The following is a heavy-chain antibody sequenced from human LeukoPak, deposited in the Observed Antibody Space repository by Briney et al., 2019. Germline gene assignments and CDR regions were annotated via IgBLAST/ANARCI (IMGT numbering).Heavy chain of an antibody. D-gene: IGHD3-3*01. Sequence: GGSLRLSCAASGFIFTNYFMSWVRQAPGKGPEWVASIKHDGSEKYYVDSVRGRFTISRDNTMNSLYLQMSSLRAEDTAVYYCATDRGWRTSGYYLYYFEYWGQGTLVTYSS. V-gene: IGHV3-7*01. CDR2: IKHDGSEK. CDR1: GFIFTNYF. CDR3: ATDRGWRTSGYYLYYFEY. J-gene: IGHJ4*02.